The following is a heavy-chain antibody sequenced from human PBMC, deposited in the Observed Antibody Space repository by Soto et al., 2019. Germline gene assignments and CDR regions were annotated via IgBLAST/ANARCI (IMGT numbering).Heavy chain of an antibody. D-gene: IGHD6-13*01. V-gene: IGHV4-39*01. J-gene: IGHJ3*01. CDR1: GGSVTTSDYS. Sequence: ETLSLTCTVSGGSVTTSDYSWGWIRQPPGKGLEWIGSVYYSGSTHYNPSLESRVTLSVDTSKNQFSLKLNSVTAADTAVYYCARQWGNWYWAFNVWGQGTMVTVSS. CDR2: VYYSGST. CDR3: ARQWGNWYWAFNV.